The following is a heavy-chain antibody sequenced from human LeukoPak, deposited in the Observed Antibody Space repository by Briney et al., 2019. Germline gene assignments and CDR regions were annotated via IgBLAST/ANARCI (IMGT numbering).Heavy chain of an antibody. J-gene: IGHJ4*02. CDR1: GYTLTSYV. CDR2: INAGNGNT. V-gene: IGHV1-3*01. Sequence: GALVKVSCKASGYTLTSYVMHWVRQAPGQRLEWMGWINAGNGNTKYSQKFQGRVTITRDTSASTAYMELSSLRSEDTAVYYCARVVVSFGEFYDYWGQGTLVTVSS. CDR3: ARVVVSFGEFYDY. D-gene: IGHD3-10*01.